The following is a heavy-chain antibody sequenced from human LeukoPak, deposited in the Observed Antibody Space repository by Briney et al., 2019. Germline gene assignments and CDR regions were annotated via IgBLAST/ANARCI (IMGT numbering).Heavy chain of an antibody. CDR2: IKPDGSAA. CDR1: GFTFRMYW. D-gene: IGHD6-19*01. V-gene: IGHV3-7*01. Sequence: PGGSLRLSCTDSGFTFRMYWMSWVRQAPGKGREGLASIKPDGSAAMYVDSMKGRFTISRDHAKNSLYLQMNSLTVEDTAVYYCATHSDWRFDFWGQGTLVTVSS. CDR3: ATHSDWRFDF. J-gene: IGHJ4*02.